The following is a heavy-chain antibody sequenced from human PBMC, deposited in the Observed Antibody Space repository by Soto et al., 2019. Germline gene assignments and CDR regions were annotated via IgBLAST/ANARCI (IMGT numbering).Heavy chain of an antibody. Sequence: SVKVSCKASGGTFSSYAISWVRQAPGQGLEWMGGIIPIFGTANYAQKFQGRVTITADESTSTAYMELSSLRSEDTAVYYCARFLGSSGPADYWGQGTLVTVSS. J-gene: IGHJ4*02. CDR3: ARFLGSSGPADY. V-gene: IGHV1-69*13. D-gene: IGHD6-6*01. CDR2: IIPIFGTA. CDR1: GGTFSSYA.